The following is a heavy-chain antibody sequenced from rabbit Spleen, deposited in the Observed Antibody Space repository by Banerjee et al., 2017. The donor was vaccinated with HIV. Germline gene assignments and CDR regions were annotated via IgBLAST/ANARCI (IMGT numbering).Heavy chain of an antibody. CDR3: VREVAAKFSL. CDR1: GIDFNTYQQ. D-gene: IGHD4-1*01. CDR2: IDPVFGIS. J-gene: IGHJ4*01. V-gene: IGHV1S43*01. Sequence: QEQLEESGGGLVKPGGTLTLTCKASGIDFNTYQQMCWVRQAPGKGLEWIGDIDPVFGISYYANWVNGQFTISSHNAQNTLFLQLNSLTAADTASYFCVREVAAKFSLWGPGTLVTVS.